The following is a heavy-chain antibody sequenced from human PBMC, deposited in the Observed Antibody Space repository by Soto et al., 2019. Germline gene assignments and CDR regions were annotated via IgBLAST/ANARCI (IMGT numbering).Heavy chain of an antibody. J-gene: IGHJ4*02. D-gene: IGHD3-3*01. V-gene: IGHV4-31*03. CDR3: ARVVYALGDFWSGYYSGLGWADYYFVY. CDR2: IYYSGST. CDR1: GGSISSGGYY. Sequence: KSSETLSLTCTVSGGSISSGGYYWSWIRQHPGKGLEWIGYIYYSGSTYYNPSLKSRVTISVDTSKNQFSLKLSSVTAADTAVYYCARVVYALGDFWSGYYSGLGWADYYFVYWGPGTLVTVYS.